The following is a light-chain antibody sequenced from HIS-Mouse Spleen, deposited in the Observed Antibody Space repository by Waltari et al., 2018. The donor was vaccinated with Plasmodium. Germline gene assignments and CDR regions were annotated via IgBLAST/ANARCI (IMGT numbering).Light chain of an antibody. CDR3: CSYAGSSTLV. V-gene: IGLV2-23*01. Sequence: QSALTQPASVSGSPGQSITISSPGTSRDVGGYTLVSWYQQTPGQAPKLMIYEGSKRPSGVSNRFSGSKSGNTASLTISGLQAEDEADYYCCSYAGSSTLVFGGGTKLTVL. J-gene: IGLJ2*01. CDR2: EGS. CDR1: SRDVGGYTL.